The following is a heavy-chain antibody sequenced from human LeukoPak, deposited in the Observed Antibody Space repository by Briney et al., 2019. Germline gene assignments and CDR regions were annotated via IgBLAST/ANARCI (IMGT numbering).Heavy chain of an antibody. Sequence: GASVKVSCKASGGTFSSYAISWVRQAPGQGLEWVGGIIPMFGTANYAQKFQGRVTITTNESTSTAYMELSSLRSEDTAVYYSARDNHYLPDAFDIWGQGTMATVSS. CDR1: GGTFSSYA. CDR2: IIPMFGTA. V-gene: IGHV1-69*05. D-gene: IGHD1-14*01. J-gene: IGHJ3*02. CDR3: ARDNHYLPDAFDI.